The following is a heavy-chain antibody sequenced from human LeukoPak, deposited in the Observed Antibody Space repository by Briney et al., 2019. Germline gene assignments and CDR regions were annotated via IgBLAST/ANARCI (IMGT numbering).Heavy chain of an antibody. CDR1: GFTFNSYS. CDR2: ISYDGTNK. J-gene: IGHJ4*02. D-gene: IGHD4-11*01. V-gene: IGHV3-30*04. CDR3: ARGVTTAIWSSFDY. Sequence: PGGSLRLSCAASGFTFNSYSLHWVRQAPGKGLEWVAGISYDGTNKYYADSVKGRFTISRDNSKNTLYLQMNSLTAEDTAVHYCARGVTTAIWSSFDYWGQGTLVTVSS.